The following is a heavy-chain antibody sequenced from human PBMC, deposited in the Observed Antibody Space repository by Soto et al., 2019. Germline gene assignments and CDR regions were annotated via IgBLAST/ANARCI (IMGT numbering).Heavy chain of an antibody. CDR1: GFTFSSYA. D-gene: IGHD6-13*01. J-gene: IGHJ5*02. V-gene: IGHV3-23*01. Sequence: GGSLRLSCAASGFTFSSYAMSWVRQAPGKGVEWVSYISGGGGNTYYADSVKGRFTISRDTSKNMVYLQMNSLRADDTAIYYCAKNIAASGYFFDPWGQGTLVTVS. CDR2: ISGGGGNT. CDR3: AKNIAASGYFFDP.